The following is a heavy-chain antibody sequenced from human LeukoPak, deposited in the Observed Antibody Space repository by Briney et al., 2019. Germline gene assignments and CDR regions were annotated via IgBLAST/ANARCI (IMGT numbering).Heavy chain of an antibody. Sequence: GGSQRLSCAASGFTFSNYAMNWVRQAPGKGLEWVSSISFGGDDTYYTDSVKGRFTISRDNSKSTLLLQMNSLRAEDTAVYYCAKDAISMNGIWDAFDIWGQGTMITVSS. V-gene: IGHV3-23*01. J-gene: IGHJ3*02. D-gene: IGHD3-22*01. CDR3: AKDAISMNGIWDAFDI. CDR2: ISFGGDDT. CDR1: GFTFSNYA.